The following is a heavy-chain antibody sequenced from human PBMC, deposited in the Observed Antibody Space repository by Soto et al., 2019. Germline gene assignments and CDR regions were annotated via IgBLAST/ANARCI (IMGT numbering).Heavy chain of an antibody. CDR1: GGSSGTYY. V-gene: IGHV4-59*01. Sequence: PSETLSLTCTVSGGSSGTYYWNWIRQPPGKGLEWIGYIFYDGSTNFNPSLKSRVSISEDTSKKQFSLRLSSVTAADTAVYYCVRGRRSSGIHDALDVWGQGTMVTVSS. CDR2: IFYDGST. CDR3: VRGRRSSGIHDALDV. D-gene: IGHD5-12*01. J-gene: IGHJ3*01.